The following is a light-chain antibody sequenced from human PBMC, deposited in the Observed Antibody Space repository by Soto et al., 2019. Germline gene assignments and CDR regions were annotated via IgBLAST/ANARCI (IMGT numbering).Light chain of an antibody. V-gene: IGLV2-8*01. J-gene: IGLJ3*02. Sequence: QSVLTQPPSASGSPGQSVTISCTGTSSDVGGFTYVSWYQQHPGKAPKLMIYEVSKRPSGVPDRFSGSKSGNTASLTVSGLQADDEADYYCISYAASNNLVFGGGTQLTVL. CDR1: SSDVGGFTY. CDR3: ISYAASNNLV. CDR2: EVS.